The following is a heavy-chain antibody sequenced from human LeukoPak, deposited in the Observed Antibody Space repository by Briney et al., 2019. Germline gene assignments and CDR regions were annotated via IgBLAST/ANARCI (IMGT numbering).Heavy chain of an antibody. J-gene: IGHJ5*02. D-gene: IGHD2-15*01. V-gene: IGHV3-23*01. CDR3: AKGSSGGGGSCYASLDP. CDR2: ISVSGDNT. Sequence: PGGSLRLSCAASGFTFSNYAMTWVRQAPGKGLEWVSCISVSGDNTYYAGSVKGRFTISRDNYKNTLYLQMDSLRAEDTAVYYCAKGSSGGGGSCYASLDPWGQGILVTVSS. CDR1: GFTFSNYA.